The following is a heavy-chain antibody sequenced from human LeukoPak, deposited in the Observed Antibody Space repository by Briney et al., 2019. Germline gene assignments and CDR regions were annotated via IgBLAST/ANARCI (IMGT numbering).Heavy chain of an antibody. J-gene: IGHJ4*02. D-gene: IGHD2-15*01. V-gene: IGHV1-2*02. CDR2: ITPHNGGT. CDR3: AKDGGSWSFDY. Sequence: ASLKVSCKAYGYAFIAHDLHWVRQAPGQGLEYLGWITPHNGGTGYAQKFQGRVTITMDTSTSTAFMELTSLKSDDTAIYYCAKDGGSWSFDYWGQGTLVTVSS. CDR1: GYAFIAHD.